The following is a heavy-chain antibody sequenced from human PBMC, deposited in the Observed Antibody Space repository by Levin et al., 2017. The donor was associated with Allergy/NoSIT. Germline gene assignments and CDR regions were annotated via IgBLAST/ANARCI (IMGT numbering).Heavy chain of an antibody. D-gene: IGHD6-19*01. Sequence: RASETLSLTCAVSGFSISSGYYWGWIRQPPGKGLEWIGSSYYTGNTYYNPSLRSRVTISLDTSKNQFSLKLSSLTAEDTAVYYCARTVTSGWYIIWFDPWGQGTPVTVSS. J-gene: IGHJ5*02. CDR3: ARTVTSGWYIIWFDP. V-gene: IGHV4-38-2*01. CDR2: SYYTGNT. CDR1: GFSISSGYY.